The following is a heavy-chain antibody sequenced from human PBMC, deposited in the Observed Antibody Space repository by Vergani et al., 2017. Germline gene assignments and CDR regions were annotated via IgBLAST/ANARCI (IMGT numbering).Heavy chain of an antibody. J-gene: IGHJ6*02. CDR3: ARGHTYYXGSGSYPSTYGMDV. CDR1: GGSFSGYY. CDR2: INHSGST. V-gene: IGHV4-34*01. Sequence: QVQLQQWGAGLLKPSETLALTCAVYGGSFSGYYWSWIRQPPGKGLEWIGEINHSGSTNYNPSLKSRVTISVDTSKNQFSLKLSSVTAADTAVYYCARGHTYYXGSGSYPSTYGMDVWGQGTTVTVSS. D-gene: IGHD3-10*01.